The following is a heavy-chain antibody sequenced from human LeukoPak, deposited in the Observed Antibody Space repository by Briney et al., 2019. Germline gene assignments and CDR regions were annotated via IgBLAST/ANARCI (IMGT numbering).Heavy chain of an antibody. J-gene: IGHJ4*02. CDR2: IYTSGST. V-gene: IGHV4-61*02. Sequence: SQTLSLPCTVSGGSISSGSYYWTWIRQPAGKGLEWIGRIYTSGSTNYNPSLKSRVTISVDTSKNQFSLKLSSVTAADTAVYYCARAPGVTTFTSFDYWGQGTLVTVSS. CDR1: GGSISSGSYY. CDR3: ARAPGVTTFTSFDY. D-gene: IGHD2/OR15-2a*01.